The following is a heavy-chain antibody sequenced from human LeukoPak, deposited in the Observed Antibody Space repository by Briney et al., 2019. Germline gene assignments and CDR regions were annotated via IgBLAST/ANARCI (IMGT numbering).Heavy chain of an antibody. J-gene: IGHJ4*02. CDR2: ISSSGSTI. V-gene: IGHV3-48*03. CDR3: ARGGSVGGGFDSSGYYPDS. Sequence: PGGSLRLSCGASGFTFSSYEMNWVRQAPGKGLEWVSYISSSGSTIHYADSVKGRFTISRDNAKNSLYLQMNSLRAEDTALYYCARGGSVGGGFDSSGYYPDSWGQGTLVTVSS. CDR1: GFTFSSYE. D-gene: IGHD3-22*01.